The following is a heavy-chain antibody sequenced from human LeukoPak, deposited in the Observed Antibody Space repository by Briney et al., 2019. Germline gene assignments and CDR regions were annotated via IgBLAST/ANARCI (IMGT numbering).Heavy chain of an antibody. CDR3: ARDWYYDSAGYFPS. CDR2: IWNDGSTQ. D-gene: IGHD3-22*01. V-gene: IGHV3-33*01. Sequence: PGGSLRLSCAASGFTFSRYGMHWVRQAPGKGLEWGAFIWNDGSTQNYADSVKGRFTISRDNSKKMVYVQMNSLRVDGTAVYYCARDWYYDSAGYFPSWGLGTLVTVSS. J-gene: IGHJ5*02. CDR1: GFTFSRYG.